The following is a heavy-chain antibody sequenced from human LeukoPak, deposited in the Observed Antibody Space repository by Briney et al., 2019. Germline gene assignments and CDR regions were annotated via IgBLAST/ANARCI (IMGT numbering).Heavy chain of an antibody. V-gene: IGHV4-59*08. CDR1: GGSINSYY. J-gene: IGHJ4*02. CDR3: ARHDPFY. CDR2: IYYSGSA. Sequence: SETLSLTCTVSGGSINSYYWSWVRQPPGKGLEWIGFIYYSGSANYNPSLKSRVTVSLDTSKNQFSLKLSSVTAADTAVYYCARHDPFYWGQGTLVTVSS.